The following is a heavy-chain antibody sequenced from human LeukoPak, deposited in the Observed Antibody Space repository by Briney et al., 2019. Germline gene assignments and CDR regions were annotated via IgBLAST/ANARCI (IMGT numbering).Heavy chain of an antibody. J-gene: IGHJ4*02. V-gene: IGHV1-2*02. CDR1: GYTFSGYN. Sequence: ASVKVSCKTSGYTFSGYNLHWVRQSPGQGLEWMGWINPNGGVTNYEQKFQGRVTLTSDTSISTVYMELTRLRSDDTAVYYCARMSTYYHTNGVWSWGPKGYVAPRGFDYWGQGTLVTVSS. CDR2: INPNGGVT. CDR3: ARMSTYYHTNGVWSWGPKGYVAPRGFDY. D-gene: IGHD2-8*01.